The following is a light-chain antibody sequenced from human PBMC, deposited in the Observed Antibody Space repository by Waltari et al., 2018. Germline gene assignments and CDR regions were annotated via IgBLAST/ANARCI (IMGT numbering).Light chain of an antibody. V-gene: IGKV1-27*01. CDR2: SAS. Sequence: IQMTQSPSSLSASIVDRVTITCRPSRYVTPFLAWYQQRPGKVPRLLIHSASTLQSGVPSRFSGSGSGTEFTLTIDSLQPEDLATYYCQNYDTAPFTFGPGTKVDLK. J-gene: IGKJ3*01. CDR1: RYVTPF. CDR3: QNYDTAPFT.